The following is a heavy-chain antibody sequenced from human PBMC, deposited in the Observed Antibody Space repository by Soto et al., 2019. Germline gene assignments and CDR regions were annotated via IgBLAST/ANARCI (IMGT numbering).Heavy chain of an antibody. Sequence: NPSETMSLTCTVSGGSISSYYWSWIRQPPGRGLEWIGFIYYSGSTNYNPSLKSRVTISVDTSKNQFSLKLSSVTAADTAVYYCAREKTTIGDFDYWGQGTLVTVSS. CDR1: GGSISSYY. J-gene: IGHJ4*02. V-gene: IGHV4-59*01. CDR2: IYYSGST. D-gene: IGHD1-7*01. CDR3: AREKTTIGDFDY.